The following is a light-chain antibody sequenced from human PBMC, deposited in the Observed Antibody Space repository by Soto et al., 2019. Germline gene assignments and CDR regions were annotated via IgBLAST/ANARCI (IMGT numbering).Light chain of an antibody. V-gene: IGKV1-5*03. CDR2: QAS. Sequence: IQMTQSPSTLSASVGDRVTITCRASQSTSSCLAWYQQKPGKAPNLLLYQASSLESGLPSRFSGSGSGTEFTLTISALQPDDFGTYYCQQYSSYLYTFRKWAKGDIK. CDR3: QQYSSYLYT. J-gene: IGKJ2*01. CDR1: QSTSSC.